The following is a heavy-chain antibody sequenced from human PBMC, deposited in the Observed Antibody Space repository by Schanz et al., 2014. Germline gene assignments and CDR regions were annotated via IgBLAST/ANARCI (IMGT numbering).Heavy chain of an antibody. CDR1: GFTFSAYA. CDR2: ISSGGNP. Sequence: EVHLLESGGGLVPPGGSLRLSCAASGFTFSAYAMTWVRQIPGKGLEWVSSISSGGNPYYANSVKGRFTISRDNSKNTVHLQMNSLRAEDTAVYYCARGGPAYYFDDWGQGTLVTVSS. CDR3: ARGGPAYYFDD. V-gene: IGHV3-23*01. J-gene: IGHJ4*02.